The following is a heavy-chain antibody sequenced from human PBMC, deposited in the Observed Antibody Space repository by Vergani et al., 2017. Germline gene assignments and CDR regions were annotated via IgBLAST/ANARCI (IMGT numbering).Heavy chain of an antibody. Sequence: QVQLVASGGGLVRPGGSLRLSCAASGFIFSDYYMTWIRQTPGKGLEWLAHISDGGETKMYAESLKGRFTVSRDNTKNLHILQMKTLKVDDTATYYCGRKQSPASLMDKPIDIWGQGTLVTVSS. V-gene: IGHV3-11*01. CDR2: ISDGGETK. CDR3: GRKQSPASLMDKPIDI. J-gene: IGHJ5*02. CDR1: GFIFSDYY. D-gene: IGHD1/OR15-1a*01.